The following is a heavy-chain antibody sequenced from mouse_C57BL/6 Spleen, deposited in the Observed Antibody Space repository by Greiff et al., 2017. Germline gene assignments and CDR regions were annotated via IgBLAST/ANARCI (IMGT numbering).Heavy chain of an antibody. J-gene: IGHJ1*03. CDR1: GYTFTSYW. D-gene: IGHD2-5*01. CDR2: INPSNGGT. CDR3: ARETTIVTTWDFDV. V-gene: IGHV1-53*01. Sequence: QVHVKQPGTELVKPGASVKLSCKASGYTFTSYWMHWVKQRPGQGLEWIGNINPSNGGTNYNEKFKSKATLTVDKSSSTAYMQLSSLTSEDSAVYYCARETTIVTTWDFDVWGTGTTVTVSS.